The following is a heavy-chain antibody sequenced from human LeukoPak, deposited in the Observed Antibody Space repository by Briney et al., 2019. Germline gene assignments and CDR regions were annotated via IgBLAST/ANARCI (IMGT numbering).Heavy chain of an antibody. J-gene: IGHJ4*02. V-gene: IGHV3-74*01. CDR2: INSDGSST. Sequence: GGSLRLSCAASGFTFSSYWMHWVRQAPGKGLVWVSRINSDGSSTSYADSVKGRFTISRDNAKNTLYLQMNSLRAEDTAVYYCARHQTVTPRAPFDYWGQGTLVTVSS. CDR3: ARHQTVTPRAPFDY. CDR1: GFTFSSYW. D-gene: IGHD4-17*01.